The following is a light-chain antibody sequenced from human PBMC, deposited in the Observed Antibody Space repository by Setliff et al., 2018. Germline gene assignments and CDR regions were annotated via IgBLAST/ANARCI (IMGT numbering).Light chain of an antibody. J-gene: IGLJ1*01. Sequence: QSALAQPASVSGSPGQSITISCPGTSNDVGAYDLVSWYQQHPGKVPKLIIFDVSNRPSGVSHRFSGSKSGNTASLTISGLQADDEADYYCCAYTASTTYVFVNGTKVTVL. V-gene: IGLV2-14*03. CDR2: DVS. CDR1: SNDVGAYDL. CDR3: CAYTASTTYV.